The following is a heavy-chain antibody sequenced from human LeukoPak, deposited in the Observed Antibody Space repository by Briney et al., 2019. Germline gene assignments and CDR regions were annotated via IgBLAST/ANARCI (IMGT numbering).Heavy chain of an antibody. CDR3: ARDYCSSTSCYTRRWYYYYYMDV. D-gene: IGHD2-2*02. V-gene: IGHV4-38-2*02. J-gene: IGHJ6*03. CDR2: IYHSGST. CDR1: GYSISSGYY. Sequence: SETLSLTCAVSGYSISSGYYWGWIRQPPGKGLEWIGSIYHSGSTYYNPSLKSRVTISVDTSKNQFSLKLSSVTAADTAVYYCARDYCSSTSCYTRRWYYYYYMDVWGKGTTVTVSS.